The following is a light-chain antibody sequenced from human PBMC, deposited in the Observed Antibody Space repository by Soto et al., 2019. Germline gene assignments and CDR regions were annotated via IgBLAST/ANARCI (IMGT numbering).Light chain of an antibody. CDR2: AAS. J-gene: IGKJ4*01. Sequence: DIQMTQSTSSLSASVGARVTITCRASQCISSYLNWYQQKPGKAPKLLIYAASSLQSGVPSRFSGSGSGTDFTLTISSLQPEDFATYYFQQSYSTPLTFGVRTKVQIK. CDR1: QCISSY. CDR3: QQSYSTPLT. V-gene: IGKV1-39*01.